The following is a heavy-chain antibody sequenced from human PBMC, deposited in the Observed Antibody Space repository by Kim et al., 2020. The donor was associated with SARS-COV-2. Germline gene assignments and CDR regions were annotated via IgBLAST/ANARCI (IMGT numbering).Heavy chain of an antibody. V-gene: IGHV4-34*01. CDR3: ATLRFLEWLSISYWFDP. J-gene: IGHJ5*02. D-gene: IGHD3-3*01. Sequence: LKSRVTISVATSKNQFSLKLSSVTAADTAVYYCATLRFLEWLSISYWFDPWGQGTLVTVSS.